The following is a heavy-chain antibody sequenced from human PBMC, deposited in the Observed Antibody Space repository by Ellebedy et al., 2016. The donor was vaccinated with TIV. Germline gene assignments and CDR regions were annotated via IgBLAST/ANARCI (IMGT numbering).Heavy chain of an antibody. CDR3: ARTSGSYGYYYYGMDV. D-gene: IGHD1-26*01. CDR1: GYSFTSYW. Sequence: GESLKISCKGSGYSFTSYWISWVRQMPGKGLEWMGRIDPSDSYTNYSPSFQGHVTISADKSISTAYLQWSSLKASDTAMYYCARTSGSYGYYYYGMDVWGQGTTVTVSS. CDR2: IDPSDSYT. V-gene: IGHV5-10-1*01. J-gene: IGHJ6*02.